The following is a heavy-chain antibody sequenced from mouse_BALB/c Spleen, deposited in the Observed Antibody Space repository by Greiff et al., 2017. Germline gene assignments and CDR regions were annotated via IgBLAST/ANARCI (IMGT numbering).Heavy chain of an antibody. J-gene: IGHJ2*01. CDR1: GYTITSYW. CDR3: ARGDCGSSLYAMDY. CDR2: INPSNGRT. D-gene: IGHD1-1*01. V-gene: IGHV1S81*02. Sequence: QVQRQQSGAELVKPGDSVKLSCKVSGYTITSYWMRWVKQRPGQGLEWMGEINPSNGRTNYNEKFKSKATLTVDKSSSTAYMQLSSLTSEDSAVYYCARGDCGSSLYAMDYWGQGTTLTVSS.